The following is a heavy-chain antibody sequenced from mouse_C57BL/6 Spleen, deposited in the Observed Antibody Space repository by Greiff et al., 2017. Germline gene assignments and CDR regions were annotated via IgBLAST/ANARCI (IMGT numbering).Heavy chain of an antibody. V-gene: IGHV1-64*01. CDR3: ARGPYSGAMDY. CDR1: GYTFTSYW. CDR2: IHPNSGST. J-gene: IGHJ4*01. D-gene: IGHD2-10*01. Sequence: QVQLQQPGAELVKPGASVKWSCKASGYTFTSYWMHWVKQRPGQGLEWIGMIHPNSGSTNYNEKFKSKATLTVDKSSSTAYMQLSSLTSEDSAVYYCARGPYSGAMDYWGQGTSVTVSS.